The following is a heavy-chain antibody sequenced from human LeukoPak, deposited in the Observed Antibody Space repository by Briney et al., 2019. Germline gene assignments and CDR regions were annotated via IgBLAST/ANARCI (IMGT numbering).Heavy chain of an antibody. J-gene: IGHJ4*02. CDR3: TREAAAGIDY. CDR1: GFTFSTYW. CDR2: IKQDGSEK. Sequence: PGGSLRLSCAASGFTFSTYWMSWVRQAPGKGLEWVANIKQDGSEKYYLASVKGRFTISRDTAKNSLYLQMNSLRAEDTAGYFCTREAAAGIDYWGQGTLVTVSS. D-gene: IGHD6-13*01. V-gene: IGHV3-7*01.